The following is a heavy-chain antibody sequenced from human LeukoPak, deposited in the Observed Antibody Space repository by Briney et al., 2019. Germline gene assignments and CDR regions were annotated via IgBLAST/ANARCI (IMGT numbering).Heavy chain of an antibody. CDR3: ANDHIVVAPVGMPKA. D-gene: IGHD2-2*01. CDR1: GFTFSSYA. V-gene: IGHV3-23*01. CDR2: ISGSGGST. J-gene: IGHJ6*02. Sequence: PGGSLRLSCAASGFTFSSYAMSWVRQAPGKGLEWVSAISGSGGSTYYADSVKGRFTISRDNFKNTLYLEMNSLRVEETAAYYCANDHIVVAPVGMPKAWGQGTTVTVSS.